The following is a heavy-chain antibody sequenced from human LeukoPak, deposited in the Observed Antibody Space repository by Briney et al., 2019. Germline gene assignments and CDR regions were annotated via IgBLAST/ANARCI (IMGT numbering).Heavy chain of an antibody. CDR1: GGSISSGSYY. V-gene: IGHV4-61*02. CDR2: IYTSGST. D-gene: IGHD3-22*01. Sequence: SQTLSLTCTVSGGSISSGSYYWSWIRQPAGTGLEWIGRIYTSGSTNYNPSLKSRVAISVDTSKNQFSLKLSSVTAADTAVYYSARGYYYDSSGSFDYWGQGTLVTVSS. CDR3: ARGYYYDSSGSFDY. J-gene: IGHJ4*02.